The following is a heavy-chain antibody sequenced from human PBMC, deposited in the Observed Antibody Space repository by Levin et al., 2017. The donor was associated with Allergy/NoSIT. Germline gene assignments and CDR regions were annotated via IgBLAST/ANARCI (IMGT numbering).Heavy chain of an antibody. J-gene: IGHJ3*02. CDR3: ARLGGGRGAVKYNDFWSGYYSSFDN. V-gene: IGHV4-34*01. CDR2: INHSGIT. CDR1: GGSFSGYY. D-gene: IGHD3-3*01. Sequence: SETLSLTCAVYGGSFSGYYWSWIRQPPGKGLEWIGEINHSGITNYNPSLKSRVTISLDTSKNQFSLKLSSVTAADTAVYFCARLGGGRGAVKYNDFWSGYYSSFDNWGQGTMVTVSS.